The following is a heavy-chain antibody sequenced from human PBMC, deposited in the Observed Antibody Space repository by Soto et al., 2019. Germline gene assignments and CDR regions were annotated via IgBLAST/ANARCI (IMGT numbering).Heavy chain of an antibody. CDR2: IGNKANSYAT. V-gene: IGHV3-73*02. CDR1: GFTFSGSA. D-gene: IGHD5-18*01. J-gene: IGHJ4*02. CDR3: SAVDRSMVPRNDY. Sequence: EVQLVESGGGLVQPGGSLKLSCAASGFTFSGSAVHWVRQASGKGLEWVGRIGNKANSYATTYATSGKGRFTISRDDSKNTAYLQMNSLKTEDTAVYYCSAVDRSMVPRNDYWGQGTLVTVSS.